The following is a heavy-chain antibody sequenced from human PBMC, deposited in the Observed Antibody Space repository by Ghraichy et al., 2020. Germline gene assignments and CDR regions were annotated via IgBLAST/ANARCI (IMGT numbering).Heavy chain of an antibody. D-gene: IGHD5-18*01. J-gene: IGHJ4*02. CDR3: GVDTAMVTFDY. CDR2: ISGSGGST. V-gene: IGHV3-23*01. CDR1: GFTFSSYA. Sequence: GGSLRLSCAASGFTFSSYAMSWVRQAPGKGLEWVSAISGSGGSTYYADSVKGRFTISRDNSKNTLYLQMNSLRAEDTAVYYCGVDTAMVTFDYWGQGTLVTVSS.